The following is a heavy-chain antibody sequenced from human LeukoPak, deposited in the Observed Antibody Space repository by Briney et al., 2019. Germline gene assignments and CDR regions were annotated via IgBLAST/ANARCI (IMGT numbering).Heavy chain of an antibody. V-gene: IGHV3-7*01. CDR3: ASGGGWVFDN. J-gene: IGHJ4*02. CDR2: IKQDGSEK. Sequence: GGSLRLSCAASGFPFSSHWLSWFRQSPGKGLEWVANIKQDGSEKYYVDSVKGRFTISRDNAKNSQYLQMNSLRAEDTAVYYCASGGGWVFDNWGQGALVTVSS. D-gene: IGHD6-19*01. CDR1: GFPFSSHW.